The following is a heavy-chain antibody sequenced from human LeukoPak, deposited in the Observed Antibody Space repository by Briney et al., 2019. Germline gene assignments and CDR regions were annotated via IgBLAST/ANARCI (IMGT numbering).Heavy chain of an antibody. CDR1: GFTFSSYG. CDR3: AKEGSEHLWVPLYDY. V-gene: IGHV3-30*18. CDR2: ISYDGNNK. Sequence: QPGGSLRLSCAASGFTFSSYGMHWVRQAPGKGLEWVAVISYDGNNKYYADSVKGRFTIFRDNSKNTLYLQMNSLRAEDAAVYYCAKEGSEHLWVPLYDYWGQGTLVTVSS. J-gene: IGHJ4*02. D-gene: IGHD1/OR15-1a*01.